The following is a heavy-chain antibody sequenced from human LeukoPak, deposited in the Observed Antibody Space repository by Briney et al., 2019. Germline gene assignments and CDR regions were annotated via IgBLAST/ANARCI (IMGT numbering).Heavy chain of an antibody. CDR1: GFTFSSYA. D-gene: IGHD2-15*01. CDR3: AKAPGYCSGGTCYDA. Sequence: TGGSLRLSCAASGFTFSSYAMSWVRQAPGKGLEWVSVISGSGGSTYNADSVKGRFTISRDNSKNTLYLQMKSLRADDTAVYYCAKAPGYCSGGTCYDAWGQGSLVTVSS. V-gene: IGHV3-23*01. CDR2: ISGSGGST. J-gene: IGHJ5*02.